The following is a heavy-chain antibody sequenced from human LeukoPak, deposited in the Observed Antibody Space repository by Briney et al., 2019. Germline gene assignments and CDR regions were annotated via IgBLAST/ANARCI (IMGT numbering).Heavy chain of an antibody. D-gene: IGHD2-2*01. CDR3: ARPKPYCSSTSCSDY. Sequence: SETLSLTCAVYGGSFSGYYWSWIRQPPGKGLEWIWEMNHSGSTNYNPSLKTRVTISVDTSKNQFSLKLSSVTAADTAVYYCARPKPYCSSTSCSDYWGQGTLVTVSS. CDR2: MNHSGST. CDR1: GGSFSGYY. J-gene: IGHJ4*02. V-gene: IGHV4-34*01.